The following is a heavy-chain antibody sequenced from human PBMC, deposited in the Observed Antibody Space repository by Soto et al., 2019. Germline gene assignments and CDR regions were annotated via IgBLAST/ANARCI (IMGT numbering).Heavy chain of an antibody. CDR1: GGTFSSHS. CDR2: IITLFGTS. CDR3: ARVVGYGDFSAALLD. J-gene: IGHJ4*02. Sequence: VQLMQSGAEVKKPGSSVKVSCKASGGTFSSHSINWVRQAPGQGLEWMGGIITLFGTSNYAQNFQGRGTITADQSTRTAYMALHSLTPDDTAVYCCARVVGYGDFSAALLDWGQGTLVTVSS. V-gene: IGHV1-69*01. D-gene: IGHD2-21*02.